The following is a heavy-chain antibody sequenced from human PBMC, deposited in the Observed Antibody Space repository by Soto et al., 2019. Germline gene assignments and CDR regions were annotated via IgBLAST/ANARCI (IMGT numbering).Heavy chain of an antibody. Sequence: DVQLVESGGGLMQPGESLRLSCAASGLTVSGKTYVAWVRQAPGKVLEWVSALYDVDGSFYADSVKGRFTTSSDSSKTSVYLQMNGLRPDDTAVYYCATWHEREHAYDVWGQGTTVTVSS. V-gene: IGHV3-53*01. CDR1: GLTVSGKTY. D-gene: IGHD1-1*01. J-gene: IGHJ3*01. CDR2: LYDVDGS. CDR3: ATWHEREHAYDV.